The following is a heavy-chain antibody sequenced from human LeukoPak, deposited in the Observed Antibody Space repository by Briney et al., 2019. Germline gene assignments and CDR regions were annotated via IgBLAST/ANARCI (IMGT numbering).Heavy chain of an antibody. CDR1: GGSISSYY. D-gene: IGHD3-3*01. CDR3: ARDAGWDYDFWSGYYTRYYFDY. CDR2: IYYSGST. J-gene: IGHJ4*02. Sequence: SETLSLTCTVSGGSISSYYWSWIRQPPGKGLEWIGSIYYSGSTYYNPSLKSRVTISVDTSKNQFSLKLSSVTAADTAVYYCARDAGWDYDFWSGYYTRYYFDYWGQGTLVTVSS. V-gene: IGHV4-59*12.